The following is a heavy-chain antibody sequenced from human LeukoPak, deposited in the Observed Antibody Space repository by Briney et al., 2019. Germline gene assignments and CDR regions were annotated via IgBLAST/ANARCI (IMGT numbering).Heavy chain of an antibody. J-gene: IGHJ4*02. Sequence: PGGSLRLSCAASGFTFSNAWMSWVRQAPGKGLEWVGRIKSKTDGGTTDYAAPVKGRFTISRDDSKNTLYLQMNSLRAEDTAVYYCAKVDGDYGTFDYWGQGTLVTVSS. CDR2: IKSKTDGGTT. V-gene: IGHV3-15*01. D-gene: IGHD4-17*01. CDR1: GFTFSNAW. CDR3: AKVDGDYGTFDY.